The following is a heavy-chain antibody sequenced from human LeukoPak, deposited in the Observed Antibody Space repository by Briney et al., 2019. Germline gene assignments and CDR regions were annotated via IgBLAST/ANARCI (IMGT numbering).Heavy chain of an antibody. Sequence: SETLSLTCTVSGGSITNFYWSWIRQPPGKRPEWIGYIYASGSTNYNPSLSGRVTISIDPSKNQLSLRLNSVTAAATAVYYCARDRGRYFGYWGRGTLVTVSS. CDR3: ARDRGRYFGY. D-gene: IGHD6-25*01. V-gene: IGHV4-59*12. J-gene: IGHJ4*02. CDR2: IYASGST. CDR1: GGSITNFY.